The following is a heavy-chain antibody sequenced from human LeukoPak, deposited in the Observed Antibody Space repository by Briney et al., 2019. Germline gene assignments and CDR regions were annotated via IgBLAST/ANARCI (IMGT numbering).Heavy chain of an antibody. V-gene: IGHV3-48*03. Sequence: PGGSLRLSCAASGFTFSIYEMNCVRQAPGKGLEWVSYISSSGSTIYYADSVKGRFTISRDNAKISLYLQMNSLRAEDTAVYYCARGDKYYYDSSGYYGDYWGQGTLVTVSS. J-gene: IGHJ4*02. CDR2: ISSSGSTI. CDR3: ARGDKYYYDSSGYYGDY. D-gene: IGHD3-22*01. CDR1: GFTFSIYE.